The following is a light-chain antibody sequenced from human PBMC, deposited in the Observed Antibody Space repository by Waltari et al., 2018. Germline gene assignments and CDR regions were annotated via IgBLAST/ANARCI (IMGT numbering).Light chain of an antibody. Sequence: ASVSGSPGQSITLSCTGTSSDVGSYNLVSWYQQHPGKAPKLMIYEGSKRPSGVSDRFSGSKSGNTASLTISGLQAEDEADYYCWSYAGSSTWVFGGGTKLTVL. CDR3: WSYAGSSTWV. J-gene: IGLJ3*02. CDR2: EGS. V-gene: IGLV2-23*01. CDR1: SSDVGSYNL.